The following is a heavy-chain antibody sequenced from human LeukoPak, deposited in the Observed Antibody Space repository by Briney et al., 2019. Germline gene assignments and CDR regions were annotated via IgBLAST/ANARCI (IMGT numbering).Heavy chain of an antibody. D-gene: IGHD3-22*01. J-gene: IGHJ6*03. Sequence: SETLSLTCTVSGGSISSYYWSWIRQPPGKGLEWIGYIYTSGSTNYNPSLKSRVTISVDTSKNQFSLKLSSVTAADTAVYYCARRGRYYDSEANYYYYMDVWGKGTTVTVSS. CDR2: IYTSGST. CDR3: ARRGRYYDSEANYYYYMDV. CDR1: GGSISSYY. V-gene: IGHV4-4*09.